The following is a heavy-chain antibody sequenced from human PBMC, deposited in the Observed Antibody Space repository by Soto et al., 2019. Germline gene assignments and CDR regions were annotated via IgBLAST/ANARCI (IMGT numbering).Heavy chain of an antibody. V-gene: IGHV1-18*01. CDR1: GYTFSSYG. D-gene: IGHD3-9*01. CDR2: ISPYDGNT. J-gene: IGHJ6*02. CDR3: ARGGYYDSRGSRNYHYYGMNV. Sequence: QVQLVQSGGEVKKPGASVKVSCKASGYTFSSYGINWVRQAPGQGLEWLGWISPYDGNTKYAQILQGRVSMTTDTSPKTGYRAVRSLRSGDAAVYYCARGGYYDSRGSRNYHYYGMNVWGQGTTVTVSS.